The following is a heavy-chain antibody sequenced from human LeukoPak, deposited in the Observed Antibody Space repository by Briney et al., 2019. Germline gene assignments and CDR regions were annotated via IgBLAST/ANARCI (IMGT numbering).Heavy chain of an antibody. Sequence: ASVKVSCKASGYIFSDYYIHWVRRAPGHGLEWMGWINPNSGGTNYAQKFQGRATMTRDTSISTAYMEVSRLRSDDTAVYYCARDSYGVVVPAAAPAYWGQGTLVTVSS. D-gene: IGHD2-2*01. J-gene: IGHJ4*02. CDR2: INPNSGGT. CDR1: GYIFSDYY. CDR3: ARDSYGVVVPAAAPAY. V-gene: IGHV1-2*02.